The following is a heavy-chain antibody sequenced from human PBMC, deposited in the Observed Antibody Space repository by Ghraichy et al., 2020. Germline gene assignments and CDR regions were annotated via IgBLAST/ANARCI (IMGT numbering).Heavy chain of an antibody. CDR3: AVRRRNCITGVCYAPYFDS. V-gene: IGHV3-11*01. J-gene: IGHJ4*02. Sequence: GGSLRLSCAASGFTFSDQYMSWIRQAPGKGLEWVSYISNSGTAMYYADSVKGRFTISRDNAKNSLYLQMNSLRAEDTAVYYCAVRRRNCITGVCYAPYFDSWGQGTLVTVSS. CDR1: GFTFSDQY. CDR2: ISNSGTAM. D-gene: IGHD2-8*01.